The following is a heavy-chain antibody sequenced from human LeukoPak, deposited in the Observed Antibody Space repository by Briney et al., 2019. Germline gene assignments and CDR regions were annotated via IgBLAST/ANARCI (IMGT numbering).Heavy chain of an antibody. CDR2: IYYSGST. CDR1: GGSISSYY. D-gene: IGHD6-19*01. V-gene: IGHV4-59*01. CDR3: ARDRSGWYGSYYYYGMDV. Sequence: PSETLSLTCTVFGGSISSYYWSWIRQPPGKGLEWIGYIYYSGSTNYNPSLKSRVTISVDTSKNQFSLKLSSVTAADTAVYYCARDRSGWYGSYYYYGMDVWGQGTTVTVSS. J-gene: IGHJ6*02.